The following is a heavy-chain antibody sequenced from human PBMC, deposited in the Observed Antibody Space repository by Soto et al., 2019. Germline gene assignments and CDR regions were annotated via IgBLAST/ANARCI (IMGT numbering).Heavy chain of an antibody. Sequence: GASVKVSCKVSGYTLTELSMHWVRQAPGKGLEWMGGFDPEDGETIYAQKFQGRVTMTEDTSTDTAYMELSSLRSEDTAVYYCARLSYYYGSGPRAYYYGMEVWGQGTSVTVSS. CDR1: GYTLTELS. CDR3: ARLSYYYGSGPRAYYYGMEV. CDR2: FDPEDGET. V-gene: IGHV1-24*01. J-gene: IGHJ6*02. D-gene: IGHD3-10*01.